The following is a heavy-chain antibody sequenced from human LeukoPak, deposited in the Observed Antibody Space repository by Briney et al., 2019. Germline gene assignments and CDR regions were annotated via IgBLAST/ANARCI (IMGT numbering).Heavy chain of an antibody. CDR2: IYYSGST. V-gene: IGHV4-59*08. Sequence: SETLSLTCTVSGGSISSYYWSWIRQPPGKGLEWIGYIYYSGSTNYNPSLKSRVTISVDPPKNQFSLQLSSVTAADTAVYYCARRTVVVVVVHHWYFDLWGRGTLVTVSS. D-gene: IGHD2-15*01. J-gene: IGHJ2*01. CDR1: GGSISSYY. CDR3: ARRTVVVVVVHHWYFDL.